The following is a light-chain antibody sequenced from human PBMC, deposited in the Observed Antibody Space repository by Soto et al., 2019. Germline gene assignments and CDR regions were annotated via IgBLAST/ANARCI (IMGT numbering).Light chain of an antibody. V-gene: IGKV3-15*01. Sequence: ELVMTQSAATLSVYPGERATLSCRASQSVSSNLAWYQQKPGQAPRLLIYGASTRATGIPARFSGSGSGTEFTLTISSLQSEDFAVYYCQQYNNWPPITFGPGTKVDIK. CDR1: QSVSSN. J-gene: IGKJ3*01. CDR3: QQYNNWPPIT. CDR2: GAS.